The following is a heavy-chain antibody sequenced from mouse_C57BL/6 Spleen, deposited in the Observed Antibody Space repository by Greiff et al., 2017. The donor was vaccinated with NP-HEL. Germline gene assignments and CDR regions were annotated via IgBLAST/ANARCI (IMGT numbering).Heavy chain of an antibody. CDR1: GYTFTSYW. V-gene: IGHV1-5*01. CDR3: TRPFTTVVSYFDV. J-gene: IGHJ1*03. D-gene: IGHD1-1*01. Sequence: VQLQQSGTVLARPGASVKMSCKTSGYTFTSYWMHWVKQRPGQGLEWIGAIYPGNSDTSYNQKFKGKAKLTAVTSASTAYMELSSLTNEDSAVYYCTRPFTTVVSYFDVWGTGTTVTVSS. CDR2: IYPGNSDT.